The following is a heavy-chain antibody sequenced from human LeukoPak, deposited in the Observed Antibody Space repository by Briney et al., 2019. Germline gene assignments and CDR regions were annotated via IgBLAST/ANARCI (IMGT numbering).Heavy chain of an antibody. CDR3: ARARAGSSWPYFDY. D-gene: IGHD6-13*01. V-gene: IGHV4-34*01. CDR1: SGSFGGYY. Sequence: SETLSLTCDVYSGSFGGYYWSWIRQPPGKGLEWIGEINHSGSTSYNPSLKSRVSISVDASKNQFSLKLSSVTAADTAVYYCARARAGSSWPYFDYWGQGTLVTVSS. J-gene: IGHJ4*02. CDR2: INHSGST.